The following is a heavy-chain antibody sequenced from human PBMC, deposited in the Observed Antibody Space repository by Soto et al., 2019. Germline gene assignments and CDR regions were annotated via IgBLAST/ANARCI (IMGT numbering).Heavy chain of an antibody. V-gene: IGHV2-5*02. CDR3: AHRLSDTGVFDP. CDR1: GFSLTTSAVG. J-gene: IGHJ5*02. D-gene: IGHD3-9*01. CDR2: IYGDDDR. Sequence: QITLKESGPTLVKPTQTLTLACTFSGFSLTTSAVGVGWIRQPPGKALEWLALIYGDDDRRYSPSLKSRLTITKDTSRSQVVLTMTNMDPGDTATYYCAHRLSDTGVFDPWGQGTLVTVSS.